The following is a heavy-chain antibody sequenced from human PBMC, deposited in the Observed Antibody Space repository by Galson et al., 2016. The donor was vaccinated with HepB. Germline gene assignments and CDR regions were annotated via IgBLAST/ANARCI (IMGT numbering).Heavy chain of an antibody. V-gene: IGHV3-48*03. D-gene: IGHD2-21*02. CDR3: ARGQGDGRFAMDV. Sequence: SLRLSCAASGFGFSRYGMNWVRQAPGKGLEWLSYIGTGGINRFSAGSVMGRFTISRDDVKSSLYLQMNSLRADDTAAYFCARGQGDGRFAMDVWGQGTTVIVS. CDR2: IGTGGINR. CDR1: GFGFSRYG. J-gene: IGHJ6*02.